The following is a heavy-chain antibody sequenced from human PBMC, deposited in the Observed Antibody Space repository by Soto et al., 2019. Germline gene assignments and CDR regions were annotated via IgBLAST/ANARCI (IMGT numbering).Heavy chain of an antibody. J-gene: IGHJ4*02. Sequence: GGSLRLSCAASGFTFSSHSMIWVRQAPGKGLEWVSYISSGSTIYYADSVKGRFTISRDSAKNSLYLQMNSLRAEDTAVYYCARELIYSTSSPIDYWGQGTLVTVSS. D-gene: IGHD6-6*01. CDR2: ISSGSTI. CDR3: ARELIYSTSSPIDY. CDR1: GFTFSSHS. V-gene: IGHV3-48*04.